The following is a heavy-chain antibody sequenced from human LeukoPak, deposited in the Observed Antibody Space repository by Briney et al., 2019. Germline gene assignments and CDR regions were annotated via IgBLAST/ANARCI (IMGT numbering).Heavy chain of an antibody. V-gene: IGHV3-23*01. J-gene: IGHJ4*02. D-gene: IGHD3-22*01. CDR2: ISDSGGST. Sequence: PGGSLRLSCAVSGITLSNYGMSWVRQAPGKGLEWVAGISDSGGSTNFAIFVEGPFTISRNNHKNTLYLQINSLRAEDTAVYFCAKRGVVIRVILVGFHKEAYYFDSGGQGALVTVSS. CDR1: GITLSNYG. CDR3: AKRGVVIRVILVGFHKEAYYFDS.